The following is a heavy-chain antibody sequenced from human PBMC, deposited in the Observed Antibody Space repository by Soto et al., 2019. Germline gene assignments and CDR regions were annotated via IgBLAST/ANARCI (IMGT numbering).Heavy chain of an antibody. J-gene: IGHJ5*02. CDR2: FDPEDGET. V-gene: IGHV1-24*01. D-gene: IGHD6-13*01. CDR3: ATDSSIAAAGTRWFDP. CDR1: GYTLTELS. Sequence: QVQLVQSGAEVKKPGASVKVSCKVSGYTLTELSMHWVRQAPGKGLEWMGGFDPEDGETIYAQKFQGRVTMTEDTSTDTAYMELSSLRSEDTAVYYCATDSSIAAAGTRWFDPWGQGTLVTVSS.